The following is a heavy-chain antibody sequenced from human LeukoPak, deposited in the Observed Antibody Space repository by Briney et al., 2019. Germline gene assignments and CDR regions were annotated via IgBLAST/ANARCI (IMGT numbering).Heavy chain of an antibody. CDR3: ARVPRD. J-gene: IGHJ4*02. Sequence: PSETLSLTCTVSGGSISSGSYYWSWLRQPAGKGLEWIGRIYTSGSTNYNPSLKSRVTISVDTSKNQFSLKLSSVTAAGTAVYYCARVPRDWGQGTLVTVSS. CDR1: GGSISSGSYY. CDR2: IYTSGST. V-gene: IGHV4-61*02.